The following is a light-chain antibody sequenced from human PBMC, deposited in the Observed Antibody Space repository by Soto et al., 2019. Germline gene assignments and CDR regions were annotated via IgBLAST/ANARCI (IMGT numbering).Light chain of an antibody. Sequence: QSALTQPASVSGSPGQSITISCTGTSSDVGAYNYVSWYQQHPGKAPKLMIYDVSYRPSGVSTRFSGSKSGNTASLTISGLQAEDEADYHCGSYTGSSTHVVFGGGTKLTVL. CDR3: GSYTGSSTHVV. J-gene: IGLJ2*01. CDR2: DVS. CDR1: SSDVGAYNY. V-gene: IGLV2-14*01.